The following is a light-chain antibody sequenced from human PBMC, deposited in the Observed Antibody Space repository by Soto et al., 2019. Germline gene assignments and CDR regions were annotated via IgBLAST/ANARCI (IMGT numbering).Light chain of an antibody. J-gene: IGLJ1*01. CDR2: GTT. V-gene: IGLV1-40*01. CDR1: SSNIGAGYD. Sequence: QSVLTQPPSVSGAPGQRVTISCTGSSSNIGAGYDVHWYQQRPGTAPKLVIYGTTNRPSGVPDRFSGSKSGTSASLAITGLQAEDEADYYCQSYDGTLSGSYVFGIGTKVTVL. CDR3: QSYDGTLSGSYV.